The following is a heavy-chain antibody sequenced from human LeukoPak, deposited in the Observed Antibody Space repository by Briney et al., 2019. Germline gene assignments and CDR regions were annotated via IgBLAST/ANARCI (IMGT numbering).Heavy chain of an antibody. D-gene: IGHD3-22*01. CDR3: ARAMKASYYDSSGYYPFY. CDR1: GYSFTGYY. J-gene: IGHJ4*02. Sequence: ASVKVSCKASGYSFTGYYLDWVRQAHGQGLEWMGWINPKSGGTNYAQKFPGRVTMTRDTSISTAYMELSRLRSDDTAVYYCARAMKASYYDSSGYYPFYWGQGTLVTVSS. V-gene: IGHV1-2*02. CDR2: INPKSGGT.